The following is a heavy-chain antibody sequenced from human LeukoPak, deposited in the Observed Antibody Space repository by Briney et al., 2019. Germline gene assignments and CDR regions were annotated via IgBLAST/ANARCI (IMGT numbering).Heavy chain of an antibody. Sequence: PGGSLRLSCAASGFTFSAYAISWVRQAPGKGLEWVSAISGRGGITYYADSVKGRFTISRGNSKNTLYLQMNSLRAEDTAVYYCAKHDPRRVVITNWFDPWGQGTLVTVSS. CDR2: ISGRGGIT. V-gene: IGHV3-23*01. J-gene: IGHJ5*02. CDR1: GFTFSAYA. CDR3: AKHDPRRVVITNWFDP. D-gene: IGHD3-22*01.